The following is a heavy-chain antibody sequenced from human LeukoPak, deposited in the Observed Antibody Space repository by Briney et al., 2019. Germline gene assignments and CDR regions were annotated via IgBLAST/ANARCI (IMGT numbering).Heavy chain of an antibody. CDR1: DGSINSNTYY. D-gene: IGHD3-10*01. CDR2: IYYSGST. J-gene: IGHJ5*02. CDR3: ARAYGSGSDNWFDP. V-gene: IGHV4-39*07. Sequence: PSETLSLTCTVSDGSINSNTYYWGWIRQPPGKGLEWIGSIYYSGSTYYNPSLKSRLTISVDTSKNQFSLKLSSVTAADTAVYYCARAYGSGSDNWFDPWGQGTLVTVSS.